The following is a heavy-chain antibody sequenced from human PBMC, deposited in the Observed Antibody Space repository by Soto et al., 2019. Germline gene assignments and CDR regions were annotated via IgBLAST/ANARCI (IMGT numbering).Heavy chain of an antibody. V-gene: IGHV1-69*19. CDR1: GGTFNTYA. J-gene: IGHJ4*02. Sequence: QVQLVQYGAEMKKPGSSVKVSCQSSGGTFNTYAMNWVRQAPGQGPEWMGDISPMFGAANYAPKFQGRVTITADESTGTSYLHLSSLTSEDTALYFCAREIQVHTPAFVYWGQGTLVTVSS. D-gene: IGHD2-15*01. CDR3: AREIQVHTPAFVY. CDR2: ISPMFGAA.